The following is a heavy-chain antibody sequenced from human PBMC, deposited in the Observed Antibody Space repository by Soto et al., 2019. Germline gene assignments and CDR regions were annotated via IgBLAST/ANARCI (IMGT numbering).Heavy chain of an antibody. V-gene: IGHV4-59*08. CDR1: GGSISSYY. D-gene: IGHD1-26*01. J-gene: IGHJ4*02. Sequence: SETLSLTCTVSGGSISSYYWSWIRQPPGKGLEWIGYIYYSGSTNYDPSLKSRVTISVDTSKNQFSLKLSSVTAADTAVYYCARHGGGRFDYWGQGTLVTVSS. CDR3: ARHGGGRFDY. CDR2: IYYSGST.